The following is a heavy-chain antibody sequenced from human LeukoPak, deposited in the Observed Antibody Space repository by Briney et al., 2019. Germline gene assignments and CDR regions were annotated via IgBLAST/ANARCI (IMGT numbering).Heavy chain of an antibody. CDR2: INHSGST. J-gene: IGHJ4*02. D-gene: IGHD5-12*01. CDR3: ARGGLRRNDY. V-gene: IGHV4-34*01. Sequence: PSETLSLTCAVYGGSFSGYYWSWIRQPPGKGLEWIGEINHSGSTNYNPSLKSRVTISVDTSKNQFSLKLSSVTAADTAVYYCARGGLRRNDYWGQGNLVTVSS. CDR1: GGSFSGYY.